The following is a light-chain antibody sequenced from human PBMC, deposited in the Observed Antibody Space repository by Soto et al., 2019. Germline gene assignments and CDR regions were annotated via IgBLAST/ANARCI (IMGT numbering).Light chain of an antibody. V-gene: IGKV1-5*01. CDR2: DAS. Sequence: DIQMTQSPSSLSASVGDRVTITCRASQSVSRYLNWYQQKPGKAPKLLIFDASSLESGVPSRFSGSGSGTEFTLTISSLQPDDFATYYCQQYNDYYSFGQGTKLEIK. CDR1: QSVSRY. J-gene: IGKJ2*01. CDR3: QQYNDYYS.